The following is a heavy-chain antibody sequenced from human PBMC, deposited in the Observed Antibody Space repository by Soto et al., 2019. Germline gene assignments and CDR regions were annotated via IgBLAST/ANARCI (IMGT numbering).Heavy chain of an antibody. CDR2: ISSSSSYI. V-gene: IGHV3-21*01. J-gene: IGHJ4*02. CDR3: ASSITIFGPAGY. Sequence: GESLKISCAAAGVTFSSYSMNWVRQAPGKGLEWVSSISSSSSYIYYADSVKGRFTISRDNAKNSLYLQMNSLRAEDTAVYYCASSITIFGPAGYWGQGTLVTGSS. D-gene: IGHD3-3*01. CDR1: GVTFSSYS.